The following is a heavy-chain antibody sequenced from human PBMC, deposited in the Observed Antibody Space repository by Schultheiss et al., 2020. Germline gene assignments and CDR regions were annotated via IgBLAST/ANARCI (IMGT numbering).Heavy chain of an antibody. CDR1: GFTFSSYA. J-gene: IGHJ2*01. CDR2: IWYNGNNK. V-gene: IGHV3-33*08. D-gene: IGHD3-22*01. CDR3: ARLDKQLDSSGSRNDWYFDL. Sequence: GGSLRLSCAASGFTFSSYAMHWVRQAPGKGLEWVAGIWYNGNNKYYADSVQGRFTISRENAKNSLYLQMNSLRAGDTAVYYCARLDKQLDSSGSRNDWYFDLWGRGTLVTVSS.